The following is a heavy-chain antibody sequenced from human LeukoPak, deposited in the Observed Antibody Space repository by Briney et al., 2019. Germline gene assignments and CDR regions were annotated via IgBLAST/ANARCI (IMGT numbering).Heavy chain of an antibody. V-gene: IGHV3-7*01. Sequence: GGSLRLSCAASGFTFSDYYMSWIRQAPGKGLEWVANIKQDGSEKYYVDSVKGRFTISRDNAKNSLYLQMNSLRAEDTAVYYCARSRIAVAGDDYWGQGTLVTVSS. CDR1: GFTFSDYY. J-gene: IGHJ4*02. CDR3: ARSRIAVAGDDY. D-gene: IGHD6-19*01. CDR2: IKQDGSEK.